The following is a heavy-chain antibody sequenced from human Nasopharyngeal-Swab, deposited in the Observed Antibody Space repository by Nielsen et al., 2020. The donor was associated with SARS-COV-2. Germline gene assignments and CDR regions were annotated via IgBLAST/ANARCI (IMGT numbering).Heavy chain of an antibody. CDR1: GGSFSGYY. CDR3: ARGGSSSWYYYYYGMDV. J-gene: IGHJ6*02. D-gene: IGHD6-13*01. V-gene: IGHV4-34*01. CDR2: INHSGST. Sequence: SETPLTCAVYGGSFSGYYWSWIRQPPGKGLEWIGEINHSGSTNYNPSLKSRVTISVDTSKNQFSLKLSSVTAADTAVYYCARGGSSSWYYYYYGMDVWGQGTTVTVSS.